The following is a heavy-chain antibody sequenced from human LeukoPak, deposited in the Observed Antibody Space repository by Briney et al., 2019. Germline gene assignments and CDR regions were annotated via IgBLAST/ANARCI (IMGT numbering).Heavy chain of an antibody. V-gene: IGHV3-64D*09. CDR2: ISRQGGRT. CDR3: VKDLRSDFMGVLSRYLSY. CDR1: GLTFSRFA. D-gene: IGHD2/OR15-2a*01. Sequence: GGSLRLSCSASGLTFSRFAMHWVRKAPGKGLEYVAAISRQGGRTYYAGSVKGRFTISRDNSKSTLYLQMSSLRAEDTAVYLCVKDLRSDFMGVLSRYLSYWGQGTLVTVSS. J-gene: IGHJ4*02.